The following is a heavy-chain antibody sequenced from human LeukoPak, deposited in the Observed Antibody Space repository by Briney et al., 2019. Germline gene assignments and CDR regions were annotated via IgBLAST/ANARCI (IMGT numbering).Heavy chain of an antibody. CDR2: MTATSNTF. D-gene: IGHD5-12*01. Sequence: GGSLRLSCEVSGFAFSSYSMTWVRQVPGKGLEWIAYMTATSNTFYYADSVKGRFTISRDNARNSLFLQMNSLTVEDTAVYYCARSLSGYDPLSAFWGQGTLVTVSS. J-gene: IGHJ1*01. CDR3: ARSLSGYDPLSAF. V-gene: IGHV3-48*04. CDR1: GFAFSSYS.